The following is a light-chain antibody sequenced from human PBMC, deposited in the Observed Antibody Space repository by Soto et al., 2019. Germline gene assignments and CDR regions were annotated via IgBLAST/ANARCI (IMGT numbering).Light chain of an antibody. V-gene: IGLV1-44*01. Sequence: QSVLTQPPSASGTPGQRVTISCSGSSSNIGSNTVNWYQQLPGTAPKLLIYSNNQQPSGVPDRFSGSKSGTSASLAISGLQSEDEADYYCAAWDDSLNGPVFGGGTKVTVL. CDR1: SSNIGSNT. CDR3: AAWDDSLNGPV. CDR2: SNN. J-gene: IGLJ3*02.